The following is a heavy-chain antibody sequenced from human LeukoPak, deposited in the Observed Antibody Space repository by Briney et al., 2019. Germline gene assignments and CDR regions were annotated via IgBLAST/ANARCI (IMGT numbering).Heavy chain of an antibody. CDR3: ARGHDYGAHYFDS. D-gene: IGHD4-17*01. V-gene: IGHV4-30-4*01. CDR1: GGSMTSDDYY. Sequence: SETLSLTCTVSGGSMTSDDYYWSWIRQPPGKGLEWIGYIYHNGGTYYNPSLKSRVTFSVDTSKKQFSLKLSSVTAADTAVYYCARGHDYGAHYFDSWGQGTLVTVSS. CDR2: IYHNGGT. J-gene: IGHJ4*02.